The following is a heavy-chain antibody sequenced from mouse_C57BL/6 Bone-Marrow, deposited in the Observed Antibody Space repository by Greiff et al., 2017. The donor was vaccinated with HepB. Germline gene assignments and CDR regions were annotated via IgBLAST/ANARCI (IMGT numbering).Heavy chain of an antibody. Sequence: QVQLKQPGAELVKPGASVKLSCKASGYTFTSYWMHWVKQRPGQGLEWIGMIHPNSGSTNYNEKFKSKATLTVDKSSSTAYMQLSSLTSEDSAVYYCARWDLPAWFAYWGQGTLVTVSA. CDR3: ARWDLPAWFAY. CDR2: IHPNSGST. D-gene: IGHD4-1*01. CDR1: GYTFTSYW. V-gene: IGHV1-64*01. J-gene: IGHJ3*01.